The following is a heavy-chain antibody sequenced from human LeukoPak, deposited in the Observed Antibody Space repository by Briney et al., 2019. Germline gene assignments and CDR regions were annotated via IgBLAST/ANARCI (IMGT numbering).Heavy chain of an antibody. J-gene: IGHJ5*02. Sequence: GGSLRLSCAASGFTFRNCAMSWVRQAPGKGLEWVSLIYSGGDTHYADSVKGRFTISRDSSKNTLYLQMNSLRAEDTAVYYCARDPPAVRTNTYAWGQGTLVTVSS. V-gene: IGHV3-66*01. CDR1: GFTFRNCA. CDR3: ARDPPAVRTNTYA. D-gene: IGHD4/OR15-4a*01. CDR2: IYSGGDT.